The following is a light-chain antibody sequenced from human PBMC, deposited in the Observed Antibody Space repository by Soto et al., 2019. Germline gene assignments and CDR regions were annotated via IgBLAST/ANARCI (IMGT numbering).Light chain of an antibody. J-gene: IGKJ1*01. CDR1: QSVNINY. CDR3: QQYANSRT. V-gene: IGKV3-20*01. CDR2: GTS. Sequence: EIVLTQSPGTLSLSPGERATLSCRASQSVNINYFAWYQQKSGQAPRLLIYGTSNRASGIPDRFSGSGSGTDFTLSISGLEPEDFAVYFCQQYANSRTFGQGTKVEIK.